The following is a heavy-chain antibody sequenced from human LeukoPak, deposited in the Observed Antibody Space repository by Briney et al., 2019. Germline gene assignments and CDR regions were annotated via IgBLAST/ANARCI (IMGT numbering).Heavy chain of an antibody. V-gene: IGHV3-30*04. Sequence: PGGSLRLSCAASGFTFSSYAMHWVRQAPGKGLEWVAVISYDGSNKYYADSVKGRFTISRDNSKNTLYLQMNSLRAEDTAVYYCARLSSTWYQDWYFDLWGRGTLVTVSS. CDR2: ISYDGSNK. CDR1: GFTFSSYA. J-gene: IGHJ2*01. D-gene: IGHD6-13*01. CDR3: ARLSSTWYQDWYFDL.